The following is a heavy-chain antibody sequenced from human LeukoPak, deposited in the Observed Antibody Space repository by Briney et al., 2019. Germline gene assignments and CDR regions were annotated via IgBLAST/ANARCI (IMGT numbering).Heavy chain of an antibody. V-gene: IGHV4-59*02. J-gene: IGHJ4*02. Sequence: SETLSLTCTVSGVSVSNHYWSWIRQPPGKGLEWIGWFYYSGGTYFNPSLGSRVTISADTSRNPLSLHLRSLTAADTPLSYCAGHSCGWHFDSLGQGALVSVSS. CDR2: FYYSGGT. CDR1: GVSVSNHY. CDR3: AGHSCGWHFDS. D-gene: IGHD6-19*01.